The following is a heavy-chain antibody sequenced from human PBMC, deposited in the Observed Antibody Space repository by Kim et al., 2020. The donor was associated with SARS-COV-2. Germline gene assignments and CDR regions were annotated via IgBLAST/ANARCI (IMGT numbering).Heavy chain of an antibody. V-gene: IGHV4-34*01. J-gene: IGHJ4*02. CDR2: INHSGST. CDR1: GGSFSGYY. Sequence: SETLSLTCAVYGGSFSGYYWSWIRQPPGKGLEWIGEINHSGSTNYNPSLKSRVTISVDTSKNQFSLKLSSVTAADTAVYYCARGSSLPGIVDYWGQGTLVTVSS. CDR3: ARGSSLPGIVDY. D-gene: IGHD6-13*01.